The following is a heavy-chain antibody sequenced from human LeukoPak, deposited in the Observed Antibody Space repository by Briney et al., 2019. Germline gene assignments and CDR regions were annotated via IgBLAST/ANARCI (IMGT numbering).Heavy chain of an antibody. CDR1: GYTFTSYG. CDR3: ARDGGGYGDYGPFDY. J-gene: IGHJ4*02. V-gene: IGHV1-18*01. Sequence: ASVKVSCKASGYTFTSYGISWVRQAPGQGLEWMGWISAYNGNTNYAQKFQGRVTMTRDTSTSTVYMELSSLRSEDTAVYYCARDGGGYGDYGPFDYWGQGTLVTVSS. D-gene: IGHD4-17*01. CDR2: ISAYNGNT.